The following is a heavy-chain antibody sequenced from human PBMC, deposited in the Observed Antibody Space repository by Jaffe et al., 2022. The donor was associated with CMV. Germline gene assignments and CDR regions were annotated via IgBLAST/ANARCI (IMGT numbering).Heavy chain of an antibody. V-gene: IGHV2-5*01. CDR3: AHRYCGGDCYSVGSFYWFDP. D-gene: IGHD2-21*02. J-gene: IGHJ5*02. CDR1: GFSLSTSGVG. CDR2: IYWNDDK. Sequence: QITLKESGPTLVKPTQTLTLTCTFSGFSLSTSGVGVGWIRQPPGKALEWLALIYWNDDKRYSPSLKSRLTITKDTSKNQVVLTMTNMDPVDTATYYCAHRYCGGDCYSVGSFYWFDPWGQGTLVTVSS.